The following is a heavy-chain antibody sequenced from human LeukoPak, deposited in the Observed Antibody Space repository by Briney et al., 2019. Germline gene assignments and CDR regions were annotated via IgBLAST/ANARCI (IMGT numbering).Heavy chain of an antibody. CDR3: ASHDWFDP. CDR2: IYSGGST. V-gene: IGHV3-66*04. CDR1: EFSVSSNY. Sequence: GSLRLSCAASEFSVSSNYMSWVRQAPGKGLEWVSVIYSGGSTYYADSVKGRFTISRDNSKNTLYLQMNNLRVEDTAMYYCASHDWFDPWGQGTLVTVSS. J-gene: IGHJ5*02.